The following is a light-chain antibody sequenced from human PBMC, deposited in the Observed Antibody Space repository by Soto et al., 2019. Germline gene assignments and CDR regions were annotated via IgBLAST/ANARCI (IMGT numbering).Light chain of an antibody. J-gene: IGKJ2*01. Sequence: EIVLTQSPGTLSLSPGERVTLSCRASQTVSRNSLVWYQQKPGQAPRLLIYGASNRATGIPDRFSGSGSGTDFTLTISRLEPEDFAVYYCQQYGYSSFTFGQGTKLEIK. CDR3: QQYGYSSFT. V-gene: IGKV3-20*01. CDR1: QTVSRNS. CDR2: GAS.